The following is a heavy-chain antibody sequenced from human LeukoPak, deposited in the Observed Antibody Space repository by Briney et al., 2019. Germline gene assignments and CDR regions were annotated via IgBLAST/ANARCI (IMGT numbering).Heavy chain of an antibody. Sequence: PGGSLRLSCAASGFTFSNFGMHWVRQAPGKGLEWVAFIRYDGSNEYYVDSVKGRFTISRDNSKNTLYLQMSSLRPEDTAVYHCAKDPPGASGPEVWGHYYMDVWGKGTTVTVSS. J-gene: IGHJ6*03. D-gene: IGHD7-27*01. CDR2: IRYDGSNE. V-gene: IGHV3-30*02. CDR1: GFTFSNFG. CDR3: AKDPPGASGPEVWGHYYMDV.